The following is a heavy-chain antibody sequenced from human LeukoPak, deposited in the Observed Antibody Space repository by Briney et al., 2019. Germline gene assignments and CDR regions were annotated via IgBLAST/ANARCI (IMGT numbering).Heavy chain of an antibody. CDR1: GYSFTSYW. CDR3: ARLSIRDSSRWFDP. D-gene: IGHD3-10*01. Sequence: GESLKISCKGSGYSFTSYWIGWVRQMPGKGLEWMGIIYPDDSDTRYSPSFQGQVTISADKTISTAYLQWSSLKASDTAIYYCARLSIRDSSRWFDPWGQGTLVTVSS. V-gene: IGHV5-51*01. CDR2: IYPDDSDT. J-gene: IGHJ5*02.